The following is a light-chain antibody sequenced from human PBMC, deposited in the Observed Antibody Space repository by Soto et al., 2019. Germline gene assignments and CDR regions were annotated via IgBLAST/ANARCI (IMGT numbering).Light chain of an antibody. CDR2: HTS. CDR3: QQYNKWPLT. Sequence: EIVMTQSPATLSVSPGERATLSCRASQSVSSNLAWYQQKPGQAPRLLIYHTSTRATGIPARFSGSGSGTEVTLTIGSLQSEDFAVYYCQQYNKWPLTFGGGTKVEIK. CDR1: QSVSSN. J-gene: IGKJ4*01. V-gene: IGKV3-15*01.